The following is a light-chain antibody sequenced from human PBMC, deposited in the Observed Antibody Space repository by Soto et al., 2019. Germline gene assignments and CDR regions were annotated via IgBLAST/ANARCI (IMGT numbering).Light chain of an antibody. CDR3: LHDYNYPRVT. CDR2: AAS. J-gene: IGKJ1*01. Sequence: AIQMTQSPSSLSASVGDRVTITCRASQGIRNDLGWYQQKPGKAPKLLIYAASSLQSGVPSRFSGSGSGTNFTLTTSSLQPEDFATYYCLHDYNYPRVTFGQGTKVEIK. V-gene: IGKV1-6*01. CDR1: QGIRND.